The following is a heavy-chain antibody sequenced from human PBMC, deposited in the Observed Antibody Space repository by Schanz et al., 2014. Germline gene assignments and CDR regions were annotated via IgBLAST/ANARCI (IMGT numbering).Heavy chain of an antibody. Sequence: QGQLVQSGAELKRPGASVKVSCKASGYTFSGYYIHWVRQAPGQGLEWVGWINPNSGDTNHAQKFQGRVTMTTDTSIRTAYMEVSRLRSDDTAVYYCASPRFQYYGMDLWGQGTTVTVSS. D-gene: IGHD2-21*01. J-gene: IGHJ6*02. CDR3: ASPRFQYYGMDL. V-gene: IGHV1-2*02. CDR1: GYTFSGYY. CDR2: INPNSGDT.